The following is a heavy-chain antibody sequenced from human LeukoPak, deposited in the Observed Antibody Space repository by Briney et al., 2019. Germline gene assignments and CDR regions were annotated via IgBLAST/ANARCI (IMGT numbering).Heavy chain of an antibody. J-gene: IGHJ4*02. CDR1: GFTFTNYW. V-gene: IGHV3-74*01. Sequence: GSLRLSCAASGFTFTNYWMHWVRQAPGMGLVWVSRLPPDELDIIYADSVEGRFTVSRDNAKNSLYLQMNSLRAEDTALYYCAKGFSGSYSSYFDYWGQGTLVTVSS. D-gene: IGHD1-26*01. CDR3: AKGFSGSYSSYFDY. CDR2: LPPDELDI.